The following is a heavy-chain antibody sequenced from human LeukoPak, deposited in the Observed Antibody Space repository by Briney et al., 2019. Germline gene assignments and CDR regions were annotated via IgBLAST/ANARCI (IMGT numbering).Heavy chain of an antibody. CDR2: ISAYNGNT. CDR1: GCTFTSYG. J-gene: IGHJ6*03. CDR3: ARDYYGFSGNYYYSMDV. Sequence: GASVKVSCKASGCTFTSYGISWVRQAPGQGLEWMGWISAYNGNTNYAQKLQGRVTMTTDTSTSTAYMELRSLRSDDTAVYYCARDYYGFSGNYYYSMDVWGKGTTVTVSS. D-gene: IGHD3-10*01. V-gene: IGHV1-18*01.